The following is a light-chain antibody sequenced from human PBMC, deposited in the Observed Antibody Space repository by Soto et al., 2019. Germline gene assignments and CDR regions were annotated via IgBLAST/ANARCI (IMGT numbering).Light chain of an antibody. Sequence: DIQMTQSPSSLSASVGDRITITCRASQTIGTYLSWYNQRPGKAPKLLIYAASTLQRGAPSRFSGSGSGTDFTLTISSLQPEDFATYYCQQGYSFPRTCGPGTKVDI. V-gene: IGKV1-39*01. CDR2: AAS. CDR3: QQGYSFPRT. J-gene: IGKJ3*01. CDR1: QTIGTY.